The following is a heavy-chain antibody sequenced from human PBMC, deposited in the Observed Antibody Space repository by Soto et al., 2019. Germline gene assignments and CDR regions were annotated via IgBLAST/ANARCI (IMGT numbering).Heavy chain of an antibody. CDR1: GGTFSSYA. CDR3: ARYPCHNGMDV. Sequence: KVSCKASGGTFSSYAISWVRQAPGQGLEWMGGIIPIFGTANYAQKFQGRVTITADTSTSTAYMELSSLRSEVPAVYYCARYPCHNGMDVWGRGTTVTVSS. V-gene: IGHV1-69*06. CDR2: IIPIFGTA. J-gene: IGHJ6*02.